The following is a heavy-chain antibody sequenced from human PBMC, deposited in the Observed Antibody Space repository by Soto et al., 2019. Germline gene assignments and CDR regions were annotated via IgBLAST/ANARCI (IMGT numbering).Heavy chain of an antibody. CDR2: ISWNSGNI. Sequence: EGQLEESGGALVQPGRSLRLSCAASGFTFDDYAMYWVRQVLGKGLEWVSSISWNSGNIGYADSVKGRFTTSRDNAENSLYLQMTRLRPEDTALYYCVRSKGGYSYGTPFDYWGQGTLVTVSA. CDR3: VRSKGGYSYGTPFDY. CDR1: GFTFDDYA. V-gene: IGHV3-9*01. D-gene: IGHD5-18*01. J-gene: IGHJ4*02.